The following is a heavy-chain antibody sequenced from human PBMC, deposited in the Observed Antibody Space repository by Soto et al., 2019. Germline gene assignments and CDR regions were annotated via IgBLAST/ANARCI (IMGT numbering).Heavy chain of an antibody. CDR3: AKELGYSSGPWPYTSDS. CDR1: GITFSDYG. Sequence: QVQLVESGGGVVQPGRSLRLSCTASGITFSDYGMHWVRQAPGKGLEWVAVSSFDGGHTYYTDSVKGRFAISRDNSKHTLYLQMNSLRADDTAIYYCAKELGYSSGPWPYTSDSWGQGALVTVSS. J-gene: IGHJ4*02. D-gene: IGHD5-18*01. V-gene: IGHV3-30*18. CDR2: SSFDGGHT.